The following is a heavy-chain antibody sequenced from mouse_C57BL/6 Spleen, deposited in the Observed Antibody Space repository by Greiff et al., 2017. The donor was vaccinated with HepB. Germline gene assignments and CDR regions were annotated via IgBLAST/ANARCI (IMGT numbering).Heavy chain of an antibody. CDR3: AREGMDYYGSSSYWYFDV. CDR1: GYTFTSYT. CDR2: INPSSGYT. J-gene: IGHJ1*03. Sequence: VQLQESGAELARPGASVKMSCKASGYTFTSYTMHWVKQRPGQGLEWIGYINPSSGYTKYNQKFKDKATLTADTSSSTAYMQLSSLTSADSAVYYCAREGMDYYGSSSYWYFDVWGTGTTVTVSS. D-gene: IGHD1-1*01. V-gene: IGHV1-4*01.